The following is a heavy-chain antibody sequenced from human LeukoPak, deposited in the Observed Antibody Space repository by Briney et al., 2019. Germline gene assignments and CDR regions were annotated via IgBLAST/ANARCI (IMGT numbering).Heavy chain of an antibody. Sequence: ASVKVSCKASGYTFTSYDINWVRQATGQGLEWMGWMNPNSGNTGYAQKLQGRVTMTTDTSTSTAYMELRSLRSDDTAVYYCARRYDYADYWGQGTLVTVSS. CDR3: ARRYDYADY. J-gene: IGHJ4*02. D-gene: IGHD4-17*01. V-gene: IGHV1-8*01. CDR2: MNPNSGNT. CDR1: GYTFTSYD.